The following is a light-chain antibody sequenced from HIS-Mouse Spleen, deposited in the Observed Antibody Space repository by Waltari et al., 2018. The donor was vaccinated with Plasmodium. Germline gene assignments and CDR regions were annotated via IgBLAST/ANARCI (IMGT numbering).Light chain of an antibody. Sequence: DIQMTQSPSTLSASVGDRVTITCRARKSISSWLAWYQQKPGKAPKLLIYKASSLESGVPSRFSGSGSGTEFTLTISSLQPDDFATYYCQQYNSYSLTFGGGTKVEIK. V-gene: IGKV1-5*03. CDR2: KAS. J-gene: IGKJ4*01. CDR1: KSISSW. CDR3: QQYNSYSLT.